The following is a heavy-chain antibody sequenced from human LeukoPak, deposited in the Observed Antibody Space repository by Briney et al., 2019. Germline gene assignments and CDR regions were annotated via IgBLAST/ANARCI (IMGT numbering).Heavy chain of an antibody. Sequence: ASVKVSCKASGYTFTGYYMHWVRQAPGQGLEWMGWINPNSGGTNYAQKFQGRVTMTRDTSISTAYMELSRLRSDDTAVYYCARVLKKYCSSTSCYDYWGQGTLVTVSS. J-gene: IGHJ4*02. V-gene: IGHV1-2*02. CDR1: GYTFTGYY. CDR2: INPNSGGT. D-gene: IGHD2-2*01. CDR3: ARVLKKYCSSTSCYDY.